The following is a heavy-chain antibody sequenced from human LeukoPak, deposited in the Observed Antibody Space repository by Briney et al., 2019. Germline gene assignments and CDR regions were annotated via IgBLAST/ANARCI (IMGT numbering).Heavy chain of an antibody. CDR1: GGSISSYY. J-gene: IGHJ4*02. CDR2: IYYSGST. V-gene: IGHV4-59*01. Sequence: SETLSLTCTVSGGSISSYYWSWIRQPPGKGLEWIGYIYYSGSTNYNPSLKSRVTISVDTSKNQFSLKLSSVTAADTAVYYCARDFVGASLGYWGQGTLVTVSS. CDR3: ARDFVGASLGY. D-gene: IGHD1-26*01.